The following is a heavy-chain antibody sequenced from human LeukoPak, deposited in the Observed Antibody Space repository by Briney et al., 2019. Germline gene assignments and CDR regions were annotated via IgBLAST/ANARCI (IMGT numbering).Heavy chain of an antibody. CDR3: ARDWSGYYGSGSYPFDY. J-gene: IGHJ4*02. CDR2: ISSSGSTI. V-gene: IGHV3-48*03. CDR1: GLTFSSYE. D-gene: IGHD3-10*01. Sequence: QPGGSLRLSCAASGLTFSSYEMNWVRQAPGRGLEWVSYISSSGSTIYYADSVKGRFTISRDNAKNSLYLQMNSLRAEDTAVYYCARDWSGYYGSGSYPFDYWGQGTLVTVSS.